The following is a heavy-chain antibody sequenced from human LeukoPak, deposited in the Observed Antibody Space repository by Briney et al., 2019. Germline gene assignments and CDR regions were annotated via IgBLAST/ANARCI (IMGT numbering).Heavy chain of an antibody. D-gene: IGHD4-23*01. Sequence: SETLFLTCTVSGGSISSYHWSWIRQPPGKGLEWIGYIYYSGSTNYNPSLKSRVTISVDTSKNQFSLKLSSVTAADTAVYYCARATVVTLLFDYWGQGTLVTVSS. V-gene: IGHV4-59*01. CDR3: ARATVVTLLFDY. J-gene: IGHJ4*02. CDR2: IYYSGST. CDR1: GGSISSYH.